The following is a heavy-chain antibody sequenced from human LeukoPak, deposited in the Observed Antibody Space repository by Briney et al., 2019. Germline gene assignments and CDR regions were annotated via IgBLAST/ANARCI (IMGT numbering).Heavy chain of an antibody. V-gene: IGHV5-51*01. CDR2: IYPGDSDT. D-gene: IGHD3-10*01. CDR3: ARVPYYYGSGSYYFDY. Sequence: ESLKISCKGSGYSFTSYWIGWVRQMPGKGLEWMGIIYPGDSDTRYSPSFQGQVTISADKSISTAYLQWSSLKASDTAMYYCARVPYYYGSGSYYFDYWGQGTLVTVSS. CDR1: GYSFTSYW. J-gene: IGHJ4*02.